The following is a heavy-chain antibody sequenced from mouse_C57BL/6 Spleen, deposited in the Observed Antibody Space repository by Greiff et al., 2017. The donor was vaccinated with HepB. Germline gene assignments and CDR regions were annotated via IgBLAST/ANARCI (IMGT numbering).Heavy chain of an antibody. CDR2: ISYDGSN. Sequence: VQLKQSGPGLVKPSQSLSLTCSVTGYSITSGYYWNWIRQFPGNKLEWMGYISYDGSNNYNPSLKNRISITRDTSKNQFFLKLNSVTTEDTATYYCARRYGNYHWYFDVWGTGTTVTVSS. CDR1: GYSITSGYY. V-gene: IGHV3-6*01. CDR3: ARRYGNYHWYFDV. J-gene: IGHJ1*03. D-gene: IGHD2-1*01.